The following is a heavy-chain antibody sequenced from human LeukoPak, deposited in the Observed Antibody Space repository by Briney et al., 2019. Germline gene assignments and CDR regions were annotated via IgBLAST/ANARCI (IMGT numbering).Heavy chain of an antibody. V-gene: IGHV4-4*07. CDR3: ARNRRGHTVVVTRFFDI. D-gene: IGHD2-21*02. J-gene: IGHJ2*01. CDR2: VDSSGSP. Sequence: SETLSLTCIVSDRTISSYYWSWVRQSAGKGLEWLGHVDSSGSPTYNPSLDSRVTISVDKTKRQFYLQLRSVTAADTAVYYCARNRRGHTVVVTRFFDIWGRGTRVTVSS. CDR1: DRTISSYY.